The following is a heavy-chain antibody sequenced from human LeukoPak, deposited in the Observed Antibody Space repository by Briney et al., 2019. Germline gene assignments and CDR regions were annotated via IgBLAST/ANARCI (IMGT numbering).Heavy chain of an antibody. CDR1: GFTFSSYA. J-gene: IGHJ4*02. CDR2: ISYDGSNK. V-gene: IGHV3-30*04. CDR3: ARARPRSHFDY. Sequence: GGSLRLSCAASGFTFSSYAMHWVRQAPGKGLEWVAVISYDGSNKYYADSVKGRFTISRDNSKNTLYLQMNSLRAEDTAVYYCARARPRSHFDYWGQGTLVTVSS.